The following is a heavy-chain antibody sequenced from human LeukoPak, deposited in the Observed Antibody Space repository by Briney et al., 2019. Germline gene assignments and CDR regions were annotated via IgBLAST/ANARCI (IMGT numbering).Heavy chain of an antibody. CDR2: IYYSGST. D-gene: IGHD5-12*01. Sequence: PSETLSLTCTVSGGPISSSSYYWGWIRQPPGKGLEWIGSIYYSGSTYYNPSLKSRVTISVDTSKNQFPLKLSSVTAADTAVYYCASQTHPATYSGYDFPTWVEYYYYYYMDVWGKGTTVTIPS. V-gene: IGHV4-39*01. CDR3: ASQTHPATYSGYDFPTWVEYYYYYYMDV. CDR1: GGPISSSSYY. J-gene: IGHJ6*03.